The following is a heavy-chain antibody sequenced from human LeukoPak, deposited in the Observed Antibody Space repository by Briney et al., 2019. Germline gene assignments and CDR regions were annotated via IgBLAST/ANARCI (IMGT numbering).Heavy chain of an antibody. V-gene: IGHV4-4*07. CDR2: IYSSGST. CDR1: GGSISSYY. Sequence: SETLSLTCTVSGGSISSYYWSWIRQPAGKGLEWIGRIYSSGSTNYNPSLKSRVTMSVDTSKNQFSLRLSSVTAADTAVYYCARVGQALTLDYWGQGTLVTVSS. J-gene: IGHJ4*02. CDR3: ARVGQALTLDY.